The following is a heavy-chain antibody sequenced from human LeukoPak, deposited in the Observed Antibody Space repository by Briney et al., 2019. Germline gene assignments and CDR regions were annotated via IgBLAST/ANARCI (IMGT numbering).Heavy chain of an antibody. D-gene: IGHD6-13*01. CDR3: ATGDSSSWYEPRGY. Sequence: GGFLRLSCAASGFTVGTNYMSWVRQAPGQRLEWVSFIYNDGKTHYADSVKGRFTISRDNAKNSLYLQMNSLRAEDTAVYYCATGDSSSWYEPRGYWGQGTLVTVSS. CDR2: IYNDGKT. J-gene: IGHJ4*02. V-gene: IGHV3-66*01. CDR1: GFTVGTNY.